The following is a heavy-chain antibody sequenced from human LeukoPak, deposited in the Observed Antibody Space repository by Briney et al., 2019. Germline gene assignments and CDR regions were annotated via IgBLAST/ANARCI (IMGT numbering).Heavy chain of an antibody. CDR2: FDPEDGET. CDR3: ATGGGGILARSYYYYYIDV. J-gene: IGHJ6*03. V-gene: IGHV1-24*01. CDR1: GYTLTELS. D-gene: IGHD6-6*01. Sequence: ASVKVSCKVSGYTLTELSMHWVRQAPGKGLEWMGGFDPEDGETIYAQKFQGRVTMTEDTSTDTAYMELSSLRSEDTAVYYCATGGGGILARSYYYYYIDVWGKGTTVTVSS.